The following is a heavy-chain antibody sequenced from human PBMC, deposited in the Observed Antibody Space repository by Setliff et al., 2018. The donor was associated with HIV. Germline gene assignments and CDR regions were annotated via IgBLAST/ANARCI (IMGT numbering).Heavy chain of an antibody. V-gene: IGHV3-23*01. J-gene: IGHJ5*02. CDR1: GFTFKNFA. CDR3: AKSAIFGVA. Sequence: PGGSLRLSCVASGFTFKNFAMNWVRQAPGKGLEWVAAIGGSGQNTSYPDSVRGRFTISRDNSKSTLYLEMNSLRDEDTAVYYCAKSAIFGVAWGQGTLVTVSS. D-gene: IGHD3-3*01. CDR2: IGGSGQNT.